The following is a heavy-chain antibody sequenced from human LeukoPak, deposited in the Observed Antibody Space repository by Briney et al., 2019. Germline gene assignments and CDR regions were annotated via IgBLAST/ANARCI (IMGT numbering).Heavy chain of an antibody. CDR3: ARGSGRD. V-gene: IGHV4-30-2*01. D-gene: IGHD6-19*01. CDR2: IYHSGST. J-gene: IGHJ4*02. Sequence: KASQTLSLTCAVSGGSISSGGYSWSRIRQPPGKGLEWIGYIYHSGSTYYNPSLKSRVTISVDRSKNQFSLKLSSVTAADTAVYYCARGSGRDWGQGTLVTVSS. CDR1: GGSISSGGYS.